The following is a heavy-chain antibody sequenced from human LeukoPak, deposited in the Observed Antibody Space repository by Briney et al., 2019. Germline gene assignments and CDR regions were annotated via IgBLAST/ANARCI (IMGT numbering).Heavy chain of an antibody. Sequence: GASVTVSGQASGYTFPCYFMHWVRPAAGQGLAWMGGINPFFGTANYAQKCQGKVTITADESTSTAYMEPSNLRSENTAEEYGAKGGGQHRNNSYYYMYVWGKGTTATISS. CDR1: GYTFPCYF. CDR3: AKGGGQHRNNSYYYMYV. V-gene: IGHV1-69*13. CDR2: INPFFGTA. D-gene: IGHD1-14*01. J-gene: IGHJ6*03.